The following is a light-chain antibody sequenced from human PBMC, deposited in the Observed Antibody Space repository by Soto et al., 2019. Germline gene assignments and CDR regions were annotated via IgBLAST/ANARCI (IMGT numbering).Light chain of an antibody. CDR1: SANIGAAYN. J-gene: IGLJ3*02. Sequence: QSVLTQPPSVSGAPGQRVTISCTGSSANIGAAYNVDWYQQLPGTAPKLLIYGNNNRPSGVPARFSGSKSGTSASLAIAGLQAEDEGDYYCMSYVDSTSTHWVLGGGTKVTVL. V-gene: IGLV1-40*01. CDR2: GNN. CDR3: MSYVDSTSTHWV.